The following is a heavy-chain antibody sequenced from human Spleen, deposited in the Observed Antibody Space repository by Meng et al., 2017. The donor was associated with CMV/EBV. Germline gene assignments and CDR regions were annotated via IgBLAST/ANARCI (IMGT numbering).Heavy chain of an antibody. CDR2: ISAYNGNT. D-gene: IGHD2-2*02. V-gene: IGHV1-18*01. CDR3: ARNGVPAAIAGPEYFDY. CDR1: GYTFTSYG. Sequence: SVKVSCKASGYTFTSYGISLVRQAPGQGLEWMGWISAYNGNTNYAQKLQGRVTMTTDTSTSTAYMELRSLRSDDTAVYYCARNGVPAAIAGPEYFDYWGQGTLVTVSS. J-gene: IGHJ4*02.